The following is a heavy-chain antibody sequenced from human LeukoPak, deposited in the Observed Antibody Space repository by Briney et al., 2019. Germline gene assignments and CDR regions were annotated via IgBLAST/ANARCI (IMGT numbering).Heavy chain of an antibody. Sequence: ASVTVSCKVSGYTLTELSMHWVRQAPGKGLEWMGGFDPEDGETIYAQKFQGRVTMTEDTSTDTAYMELSSLRSEDTAVYYCATARGYSYGTDYWGQGTLVTVSS. J-gene: IGHJ4*02. CDR3: ATARGYSYGTDY. CDR1: GYTLTELS. D-gene: IGHD5-18*01. V-gene: IGHV1-24*01. CDR2: FDPEDGET.